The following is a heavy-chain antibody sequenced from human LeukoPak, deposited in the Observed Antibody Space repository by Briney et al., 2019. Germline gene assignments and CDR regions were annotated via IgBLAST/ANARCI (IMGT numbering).Heavy chain of an antibody. Sequence: GESLKISCKGSGYSFTSYWIGWVRQMPGKGLEWMGIIYPGDSDTRYSPSFQGQDTISADKSISTAYLQWSSLKASDTAMYYCARQAYYDSSGYSTIEDYWGQGTLVTVSS. J-gene: IGHJ4*02. V-gene: IGHV5-51*01. CDR2: IYPGDSDT. CDR3: ARQAYYDSSGYSTIEDY. CDR1: GYSFTSYW. D-gene: IGHD3-22*01.